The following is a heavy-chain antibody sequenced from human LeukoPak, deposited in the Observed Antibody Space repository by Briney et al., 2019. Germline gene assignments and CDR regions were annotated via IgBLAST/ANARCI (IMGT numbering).Heavy chain of an antibody. Sequence: PGGSLRLSCAASGFTFSSPWMYWVRQAPGKGLEWVGRIKSKSDGGTTDYAAPVKGRFTISRDDSKNTLYLEMNSLKSEDTAVYYCAIDFRDGTYDGFDVWGQGKMVTVSS. J-gene: IGHJ3*01. CDR1: GFTFSSPW. CDR3: AIDFRDGTYDGFDV. V-gene: IGHV3-15*01. CDR2: IKSKSDGGTT.